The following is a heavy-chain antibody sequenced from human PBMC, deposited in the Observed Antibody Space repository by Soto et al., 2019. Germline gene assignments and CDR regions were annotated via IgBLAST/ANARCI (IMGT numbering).Heavy chain of an antibody. CDR2: IYYSGST. Sequence: TLSLTCTVSGGSISSGGYYWSWIRQHPGKGLEWVGYIYYSGSTYYNPSLKSRVTISVDTSKNQFSLKLSSVTAADTAVYYCARVSSHLGSWFDPWGQGTLVTVSS. J-gene: IGHJ5*02. CDR1: GGSISSGGYY. V-gene: IGHV4-31*03. CDR3: ARVSSHLGSWFDP.